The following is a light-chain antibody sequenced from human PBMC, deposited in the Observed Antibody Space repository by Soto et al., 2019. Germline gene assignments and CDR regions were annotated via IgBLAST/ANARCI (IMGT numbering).Light chain of an antibody. CDR3: QSYDSSLSGWV. CDR1: SVIIGAGYD. J-gene: IGLJ3*02. CDR2: GNS. Sequence: QCVLTQPPSVSGAPGQRVTISCTESSVIIGAGYDVHWYQQLPGTAPKLLIYGNSNRPSGVPDRFSGSKSGTSASLAITGLQAEDEADYYCQSYDSSLSGWVFGGGTKLTVL. V-gene: IGLV1-40*01.